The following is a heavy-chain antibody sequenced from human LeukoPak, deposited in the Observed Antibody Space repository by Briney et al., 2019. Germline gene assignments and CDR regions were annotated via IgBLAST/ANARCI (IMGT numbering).Heavy chain of an antibody. D-gene: IGHD3-22*01. CDR2: INPNSGGT. CDR1: GYTFTGYY. CDR3: ASHYDSSGYLGY. J-gene: IGHJ4*02. V-gene: IGHV1-2*02. Sequence: ASVKVSCKASGYTFTGYYMHWVRQAPGQGLEWMGWINPNSGGTNYAQKFQGRVTMTMDTSISTAYMELSRLRSDDTAVYYCASHYDSSGYLGYWGQGTLVTVSS.